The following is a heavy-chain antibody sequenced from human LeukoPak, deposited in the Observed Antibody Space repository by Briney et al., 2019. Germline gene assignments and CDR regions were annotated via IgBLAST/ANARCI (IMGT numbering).Heavy chain of an antibody. J-gene: IGHJ4*02. CDR3: AKDGGQFYDSSGYIDY. CDR1: GFTFSSYG. D-gene: IGHD3-22*01. CDR2: ISYDGSNK. V-gene: IGHV3-30*18. Sequence: GGSLRLSCAASGFTFSSYGMHWVRQAPGKGLEWVAVISYDGSNKYYADSVKGRFTISRDNSKNTLYLQMNNLRAEDTAVYYCAKDGGQFYDSSGYIDYWGQGTLVTVSS.